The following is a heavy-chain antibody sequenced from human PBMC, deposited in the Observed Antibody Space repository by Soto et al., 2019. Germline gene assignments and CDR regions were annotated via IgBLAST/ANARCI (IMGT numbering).Heavy chain of an antibody. CDR2: MNPNSGNT. J-gene: IGHJ5*02. Sequence: QVQLVQSGAEVKKPGASVKVSCKASGYTFSSYDINWVRQATGQGPEWMGWMNPNSGNTGYAQKFQGRVTMTRNTSIRTVYMELSSLRSEDTAVYYCARDLTGTRKGGWFDPWGQGTLVTVSS. D-gene: IGHD3-9*01. CDR1: GYTFSSYD. CDR3: ARDLTGTRKGGWFDP. V-gene: IGHV1-8*02.